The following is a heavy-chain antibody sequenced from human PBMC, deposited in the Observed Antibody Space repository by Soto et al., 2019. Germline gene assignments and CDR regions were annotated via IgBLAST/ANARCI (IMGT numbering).Heavy chain of an antibody. V-gene: IGHV3-21*01. Sequence: GGSLRLSCAASGFTFSSYSMNWVRQAPGKGLEWVSSISSSSSYIYYADSVKGRFTISRDNAKNSLYLQMNSLRAEDTAVYYCARDLRGDSGYEDYYYYYMDVWGKGTTVTVSS. J-gene: IGHJ6*03. CDR3: ARDLRGDSGYEDYYYYYMDV. D-gene: IGHD5-12*01. CDR1: GFTFSSYS. CDR2: ISSSSSYI.